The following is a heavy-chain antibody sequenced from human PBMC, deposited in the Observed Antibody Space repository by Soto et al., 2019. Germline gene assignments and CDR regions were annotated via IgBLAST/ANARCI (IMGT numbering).Heavy chain of an antibody. V-gene: IGHV4-30-2*01. J-gene: IGHJ4*02. CDR1: GASVSRGSYS. Sequence: QLQLQESGSGLVKHSQTLSLTCTVSGASVSRGSYSWSWIRQPPGKGLEWIGYVYHSGTSYYTPSLKGRVTISLDRSKNQVSLNLTSVTAADTAVYYCARAPARLHYFDYWGQGILVTVSS. CDR3: ARAPARLHYFDY. CDR2: VYHSGTS. D-gene: IGHD6-25*01.